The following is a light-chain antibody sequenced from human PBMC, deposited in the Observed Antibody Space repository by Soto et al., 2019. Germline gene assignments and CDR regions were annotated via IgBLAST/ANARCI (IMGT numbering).Light chain of an antibody. J-gene: IGLJ1*01. CDR2: DVS. V-gene: IGLV2-14*01. CDR1: SSDVGGYNF. CDR3: SSYSTSRTYV. Sequence: QSALTQPASVSGSPGQSLTISCTGTSSDVGGYNFVSWYQQHPGKAPKFMIYDVSNRPSGVSNRFSGSKSGNTASLTISGLQAEDEADYYCSSYSTSRTYVFGTGTKVTVL.